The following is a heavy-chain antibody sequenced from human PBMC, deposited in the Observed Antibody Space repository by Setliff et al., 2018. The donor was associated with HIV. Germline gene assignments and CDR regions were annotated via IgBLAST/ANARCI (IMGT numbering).Heavy chain of an antibody. V-gene: IGHV3-33*01. J-gene: IGHJ6*03. D-gene: IGHD3-10*01. CDR3: ARDRVELFWDGELNYMDV. CDR1: GFGFSRYA. CDR2: IWDDGSNK. Sequence: GGSLRLSCATSGFGFSRYAMHWVRQAPGKGLEWVAVIWDDGSNKYYADSVKGRFTIFRDNSKNTLYLQMNSLRAEDTAVYYCARDRVELFWDGELNYMDVWGKGTTVTVS.